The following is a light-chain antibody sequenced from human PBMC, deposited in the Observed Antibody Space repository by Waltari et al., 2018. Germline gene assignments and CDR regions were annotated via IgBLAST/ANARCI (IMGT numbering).Light chain of an antibody. Sequence: DIQMTQSPSSLSAPVGDRVTITCRATQSISTSLNWYQQKPGKAPNLLIYGASSLQSGVPSRFSGSGSGTDFTLTISNLQPEDFATYYCQQSDIPPLTFGGGTKVEIK. J-gene: IGKJ4*01. V-gene: IGKV1-39*01. CDR3: QQSDIPPLT. CDR1: QSISTS. CDR2: GAS.